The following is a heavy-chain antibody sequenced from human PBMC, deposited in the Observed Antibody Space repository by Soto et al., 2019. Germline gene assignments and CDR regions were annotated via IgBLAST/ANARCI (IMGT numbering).Heavy chain of an antibody. Sequence: SETLSLTCTVSSGSIGTYFWSWIRQPPGKGLEWIGYIYYSGTTNYNPSLKSRVTIFLDTSKNQFSLRLSSVTAADTAVYYCARGRGGTYDAFDIWGQGTLVTVS. D-gene: IGHD1-26*01. CDR2: IYYSGTT. J-gene: IGHJ3*02. V-gene: IGHV4-59*01. CDR3: ARGRGGTYDAFDI. CDR1: SGSIGTYF.